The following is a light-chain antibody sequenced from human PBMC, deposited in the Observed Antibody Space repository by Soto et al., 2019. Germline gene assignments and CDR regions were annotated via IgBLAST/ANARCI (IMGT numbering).Light chain of an antibody. V-gene: IGKV3-11*01. CDR1: QNIDTY. J-gene: IGKJ4*01. CDR2: DAS. Sequence: EVVLTQSPATLSSSPGESVTLSCRASQNIDTYLAWYQQRPGQAPRLLIYDASYRAVGIPSRFSGSGSGTDFTLTISSLEPADFAIYRCQPRRNWPLTFCGGNKVEI. CDR3: QPRRNWPLT.